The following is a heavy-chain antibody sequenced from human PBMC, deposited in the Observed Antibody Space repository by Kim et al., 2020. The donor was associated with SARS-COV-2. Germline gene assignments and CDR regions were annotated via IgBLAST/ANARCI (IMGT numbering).Heavy chain of an antibody. Sequence: KGRFTISRDDSKNTLYLQMKSLKTEDTAVYYCTTDHSIRDGYNYGWYFDLWGRGTLVTVSS. CDR3: TTDHSIRDGYNYGWYFDL. D-gene: IGHD5-12*01. V-gene: IGHV3-15*01. J-gene: IGHJ2*01.